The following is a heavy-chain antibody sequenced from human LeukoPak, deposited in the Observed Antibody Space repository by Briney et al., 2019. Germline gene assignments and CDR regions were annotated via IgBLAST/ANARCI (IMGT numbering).Heavy chain of an antibody. V-gene: IGHV3-30*02. CDR2: IRYDGSNK. CDR3: TKHPTLCRVWGDYDSTVLSY. D-gene: IGHD3-22*01. J-gene: IGHJ4*02. Sequence: PGGSLRLSCAASGFTFSSYGMHWVRQAPGKGLEWAAFIRYDGSNKYYADSVKGRFTISRDNSKNTLYLQMNSLRAADTAVYYCTKHPTLCRVWGDYDSTVLSYWGQGTLVTVSS. CDR1: GFTFSSYG.